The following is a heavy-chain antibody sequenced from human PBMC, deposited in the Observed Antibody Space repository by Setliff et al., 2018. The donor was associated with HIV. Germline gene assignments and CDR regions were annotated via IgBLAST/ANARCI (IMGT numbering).Heavy chain of an antibody. CDR1: GFLVTGYN. Sequence: ASVKVSCKALGFLVTGYNVHWVRQAPGHGPEWLGRINPNNGGTNYAQKFQGRVTMSLDTSTSTVYLELKALTSDDTAVYYSVRPRVFDSFDVWGPGTMVTVSS. J-gene: IGHJ3*01. V-gene: IGHV1-2*06. CDR3: VRPRVFDSFDV. CDR2: INPNNGGT.